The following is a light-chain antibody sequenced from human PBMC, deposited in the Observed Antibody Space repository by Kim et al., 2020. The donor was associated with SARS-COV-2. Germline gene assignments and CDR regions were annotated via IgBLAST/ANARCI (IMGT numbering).Light chain of an antibody. Sequence: GEWVNISVSGSTSNIGSNAVNWYQQLPGTAPKLLIYASHQRPSGVPDRFSGSKSGTSASLAIRGLRSEDEADYLCAAWDDRLNSPIFGGGTQLTVL. CDR2: ASH. CDR3: AAWDDRLNSPI. J-gene: IGLJ2*01. V-gene: IGLV1-44*01. CDR1: TSNIGSNA.